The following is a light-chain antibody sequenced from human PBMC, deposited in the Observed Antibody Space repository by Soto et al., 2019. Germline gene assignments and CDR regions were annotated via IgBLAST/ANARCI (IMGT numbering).Light chain of an antibody. CDR3: QQYNSYSPWT. CDR1: QSTSSW. J-gene: IGKJ1*01. CDR2: DAS. V-gene: IGKV1-5*01. Sequence: DIQMTQSPSTLSASVGDRVSITCRASQSTSSWLAWYQQKPGKAPKLLIYDASSLESGVPSRFSGSGSGTEFTLTISSLQPDDFATYYCQQYNSYSPWTFGRGTKVDIK.